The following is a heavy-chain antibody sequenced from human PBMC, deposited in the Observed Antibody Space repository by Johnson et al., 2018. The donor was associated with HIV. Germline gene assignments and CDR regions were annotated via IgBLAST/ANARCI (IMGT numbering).Heavy chain of an antibody. D-gene: IGHD3-16*01. Sequence: EVQLVESGGGLVQPGGSLRLSCVASGFNLDDYGMSWVRQAPGKGLEWVSGISWNSGSIAYADSVKGRITISRDNSKYTVYLQMNSLRAEDTAVYYCALVLGALPGAFDIWGQGTLVTVSS. CDR3: ALVLGALPGAFDI. V-gene: IGHV3-9*01. J-gene: IGHJ3*02. CDR2: ISWNSGSI. CDR1: GFNLDDYG.